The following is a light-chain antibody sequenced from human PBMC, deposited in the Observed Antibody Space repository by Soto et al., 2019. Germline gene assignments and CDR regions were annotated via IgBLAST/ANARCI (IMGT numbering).Light chain of an antibody. V-gene: IGLV8-61*01. CDR3: LLCVGSGPAV. Sequence: QTVVTQEPSFSVSPGGTVTLTCGLSSGSVSTNYYPSWYQQTPGQAPRTLIYTTNTRSPGVPDRFSGSILGNKAALTITGAQADDESDYYCLLCVGSGPAVFGGGTQLTVL. CDR2: TTN. J-gene: IGLJ7*01. CDR1: SGSVSTNYY.